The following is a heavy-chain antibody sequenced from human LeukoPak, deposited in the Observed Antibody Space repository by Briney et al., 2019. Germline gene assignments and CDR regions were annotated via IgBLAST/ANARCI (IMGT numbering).Heavy chain of an antibody. CDR1: GFTFSSYG. V-gene: IGHV3-23*01. CDR3: ATRSTSYYYYGMDV. J-gene: IGHJ6*02. Sequence: PGGSLRLSCAASGFTFSSYGMHWVRQAPGKGLEWVSTISGSGGNTYYADSVKGRFTISRDNSKNTLYLQMNSLRAEDTAVYYCATRSTSYYYYGMDVWGQGTTVTVSS. CDR2: ISGSGGNT.